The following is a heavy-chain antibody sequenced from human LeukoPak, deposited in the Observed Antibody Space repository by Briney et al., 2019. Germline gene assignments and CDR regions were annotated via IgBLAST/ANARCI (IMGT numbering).Heavy chain of an antibody. Sequence: SETLSLTCTVSGGSISSSSYYWGWIRQPPGKGLEWIGSIYYSGSTYYNPSLKSRVTISVDTSKNQFSLKLSSVTAADTAVYYCARASESGLFDYWGQGTLVTVSS. CDR3: ARASESGLFDY. D-gene: IGHD6-19*01. CDR2: IYYSGST. V-gene: IGHV4-39*07. J-gene: IGHJ4*02. CDR1: GGSISSSSYY.